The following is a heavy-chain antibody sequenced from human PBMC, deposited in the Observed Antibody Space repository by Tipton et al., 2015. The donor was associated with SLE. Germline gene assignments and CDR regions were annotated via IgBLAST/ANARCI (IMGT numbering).Heavy chain of an antibody. Sequence: LRLSCTVSGGSIGKDYWNWIRQSPGKGLEWIGYVSYTGRTNYNPSLKSRVSISVSTSKNQFSLRLTSVTAADTAVYYCARDEVSSGYYWYFDVWGRGALVTVSS. V-gene: IGHV4-59*01. D-gene: IGHD5-12*01. J-gene: IGHJ2*01. CDR2: VSYTGRT. CDR3: ARDEVSSGYYWYFDV. CDR1: GGSIGKDY.